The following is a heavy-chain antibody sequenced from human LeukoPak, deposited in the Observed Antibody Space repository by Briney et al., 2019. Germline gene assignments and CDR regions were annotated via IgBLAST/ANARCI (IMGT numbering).Heavy chain of an antibody. J-gene: IGHJ4*02. V-gene: IGHV3-7*04. Sequence: GGSLRLSCATSGFTFSNYWMSWVRQAPGKGLEWVANIKQDGSEEYYVDSVKGRFTISRDNAKNSLYLQMNSLRAEDTAVYYCARDLSTVGDWGQGTLVTVSS. CDR3: ARDLSTVGD. CDR2: IKQDGSEE. CDR1: GFTFSNYW. D-gene: IGHD1-26*01.